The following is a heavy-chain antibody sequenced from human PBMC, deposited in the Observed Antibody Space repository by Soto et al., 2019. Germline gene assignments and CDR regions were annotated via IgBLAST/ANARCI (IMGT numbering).Heavy chain of an antibody. V-gene: IGHV1-69*13. CDR3: ARGRGYSGDDHYYYFDMDV. CDR2: SIPIFGTA. D-gene: IGHD5-12*01. J-gene: IGHJ6*02. CDR1: GGTFNNYP. Sequence: ASVKVSCKASGGTFNNYPITWVRQAPGEGLEWMGGSIPIFGTADYAQKFQGRVTISVDESTSTAYMELSSLRSEDTAVYYCARGRGYSGDDHYYYFDMDVWGQGTTVTVSS.